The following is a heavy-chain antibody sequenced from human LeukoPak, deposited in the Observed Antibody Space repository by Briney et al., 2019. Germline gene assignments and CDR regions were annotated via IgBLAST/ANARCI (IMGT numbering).Heavy chain of an antibody. CDR3: ARGDSVSKIDN. CDR1: GLTFSGFW. D-gene: IGHD5/OR15-5a*01. Sequence: GGPLGLSCEPSGLTFSGFWMNGFAKAQGKGLLGVARINEDGSATYYLDSVKGRFIISRDNAKNSLHLQMSSLRTEDTGIYYCARGDSVSKIDNWGQGTLVTVSS. CDR2: INEDGSAT. V-gene: IGHV3-7*01. J-gene: IGHJ4*02.